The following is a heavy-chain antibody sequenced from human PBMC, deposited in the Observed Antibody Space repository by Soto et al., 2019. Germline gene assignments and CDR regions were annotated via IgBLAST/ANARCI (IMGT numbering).Heavy chain of an antibody. D-gene: IGHD3-22*01. J-gene: IGHJ4*02. CDR1: CGSISSYY. V-gene: IGHV4-59*01. CDR3: ARSREMYYYDNSAYYAH. Sequence: SETLSLTCTVSCGSISSYYWSWIRQPPGKGLEWIGYIYYSGSTNYNPSLKSRVTISVDTSKNQFSLKLSSVTAADTAVYFCARSREMYYYDNSAYYAHWGQGTLVT. CDR2: IYYSGST.